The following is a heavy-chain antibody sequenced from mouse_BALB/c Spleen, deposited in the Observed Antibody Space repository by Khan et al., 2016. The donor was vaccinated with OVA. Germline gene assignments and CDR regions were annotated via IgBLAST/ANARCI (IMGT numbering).Heavy chain of an antibody. D-gene: IGHD2-1*01. CDR1: GYTFTNSY. CDR3: ARSGYGTFAY. V-gene: IGHV1S81*02. CDR2: INPSNGGT. Sequence: VQLKQSGAELVKPGASVRLSCKASGYTFTNSYLYWVKQRPGHGLEWIGDINPSNGGTNFNEKFKNKVTLTVDKSSSTAYMQLSSLTSEDSAVYYCARSGYGTFAYWGQGTLVTVSA. J-gene: IGHJ3*01.